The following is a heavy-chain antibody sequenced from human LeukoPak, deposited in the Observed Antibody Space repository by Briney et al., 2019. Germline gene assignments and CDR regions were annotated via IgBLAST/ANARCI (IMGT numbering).Heavy chain of an antibody. D-gene: IGHD2-15*01. Sequence: PGGSLRLSCAASGFTFSSYWMHWVRQAPGKGLVWVSRINSDGSTTNYADSVKGRFTISRDNAKNSLYLQMNSLRAEDTAVYYCATSYCSGGSCYDYWGQGTLVTVSS. CDR2: INSDGSTT. CDR1: GFTFSSYW. J-gene: IGHJ4*02. V-gene: IGHV3-74*01. CDR3: ATSYCSGGSCYDY.